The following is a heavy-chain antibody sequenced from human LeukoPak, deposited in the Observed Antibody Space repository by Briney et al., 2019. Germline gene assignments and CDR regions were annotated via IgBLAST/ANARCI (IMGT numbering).Heavy chain of an antibody. D-gene: IGHD1-1*01. CDR2: ISPSSGNI. Sequence: GSLRLSCVASGFPLSSYSINWIRQAPGKGLEWVSYISPSSGNIYYLDSVQGRFTVSRDNDRNSLFLQIDSPTAEDTAVYFCVRVKGTYFDYWGQGALVTVSS. J-gene: IGHJ4*02. CDR3: VRVKGTYFDY. V-gene: IGHV3-48*01. CDR1: GFPLSSYS.